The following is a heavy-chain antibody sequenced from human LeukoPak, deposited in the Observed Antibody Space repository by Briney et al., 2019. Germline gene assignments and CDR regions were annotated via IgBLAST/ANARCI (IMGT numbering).Heavy chain of an antibody. CDR3: ARQYYYGSGSYGRFDY. V-gene: IGHV4-39*01. CDR2: IYYSGST. J-gene: IGHJ4*02. Sequence: SGTLSLTCTVSVGSLISSSYYWGWIRQPPGKGLEWIGSIYYSGSTYYKPSRKSRVTISVDTSKNQFSLKLSSVTAADTAVYYCARQYYYGSGSYGRFDYWGQGTLVTVSS. D-gene: IGHD3-10*01. CDR1: VGSLISSSYY.